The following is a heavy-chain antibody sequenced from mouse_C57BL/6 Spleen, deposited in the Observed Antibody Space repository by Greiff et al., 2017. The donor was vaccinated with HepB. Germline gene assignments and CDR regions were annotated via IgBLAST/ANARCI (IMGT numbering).Heavy chain of an antibody. J-gene: IGHJ3*01. D-gene: IGHD2-1*01. Sequence: VQLQQPGAELVKPAASVKMSCKASGYTFTSYWITWVKQRPGQGLEWIGDIYPGSGSTNYNEKFKSKATLTVDTSSSTAYMQLSSLTSEDSAVYYCARSGDYGNPWFAYWGQGTLVTVSA. V-gene: IGHV1-55*01. CDR2: IYPGSGST. CDR1: GYTFTSYW. CDR3: ARSGDYGNPWFAY.